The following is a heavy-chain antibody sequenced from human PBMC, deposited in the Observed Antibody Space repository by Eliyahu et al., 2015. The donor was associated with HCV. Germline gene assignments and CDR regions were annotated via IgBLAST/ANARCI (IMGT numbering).Heavy chain of an antibody. J-gene: IGHJ4*02. CDR3: AADTAQSSAQAPDC. CDR1: DFTFTDXX. CDR2: IKAKADGGTT. D-gene: IGHD3-22*01. V-gene: IGHV3-15*07. Sequence: EVHLVESGGGLVXPGGSLRXSCAASDFTFTDXXMNWXRQAPGKGLEWVGRIKAKADGGTTDYAAPVKGRFTISRDDSKNMLYLQMNSLKTEDTAVYYCAADTAQSSAQAPDCGGQGTLVTVSS.